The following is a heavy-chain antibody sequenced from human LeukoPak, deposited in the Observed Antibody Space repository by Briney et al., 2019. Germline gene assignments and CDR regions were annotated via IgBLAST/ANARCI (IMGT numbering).Heavy chain of an antibody. D-gene: IGHD5-24*01. CDR3: AINHRDGYSELGY. CDR1: GFTFSSYS. J-gene: IGHJ4*02. Sequence: GGSLRLSCAASGFTFSSYSMNWVRQAPGKGLEWVSAISGSGSYIYYADSVKGRFTISRDNAKNSLFLQMNSLRAEDTAVYYCAINHRDGYSELGYWGQGTLVTVFS. V-gene: IGHV3-21*01. CDR2: ISGSGSYI.